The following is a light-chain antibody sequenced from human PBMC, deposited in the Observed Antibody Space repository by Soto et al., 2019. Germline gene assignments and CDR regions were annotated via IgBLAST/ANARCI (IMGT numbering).Light chain of an antibody. CDR2: MAS. CDR1: QSIKSR. CDR3: QEYDGHCT. V-gene: IGKV1-5*03. J-gene: IGKJ2*02. Sequence: DIQMTQSPSTLSASVGDRVSITCRTSQSIKSRLAWYQQKPGKAPKLLIYMASSLQSGVPSRFSGSGSGTEFTLTISSLQPDDFATYFCQEYDGHCTFGQGPKLEMK.